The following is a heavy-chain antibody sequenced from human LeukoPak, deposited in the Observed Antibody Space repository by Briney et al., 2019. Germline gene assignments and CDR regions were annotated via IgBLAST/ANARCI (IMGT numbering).Heavy chain of an antibody. J-gene: IGHJ6*02. CDR1: GFTFSSYW. CDR2: IKQDGSEK. Sequence: DPGGSLRLSCAASGFTFSSYWMSWVRQAPGKGLEWVANIKQDGSEKYYVDSVKGRFTISRDNAKNSLYLQMNSLRAEDTAVYYCARDRIAVTRTYYGMDVWGQGTTVTVSS. CDR3: ARDRIAVTRTYYGMDV. V-gene: IGHV3-7*01. D-gene: IGHD6-19*01.